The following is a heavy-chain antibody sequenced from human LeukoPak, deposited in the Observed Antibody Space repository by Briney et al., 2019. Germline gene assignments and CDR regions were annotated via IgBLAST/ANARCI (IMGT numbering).Heavy chain of an antibody. CDR1: GGSISSYY. CDR3: WGSLYCSSTNCSNDY. CDR2: IYYSGST. Sequence: SEALSLTCTVSGGSISSYYWSWIRQPPGKGLEWIGYIYYSGSTNYNPSLKSRVTISVDTSKNQFPLKLSSVTAADTAVYYCWGSLYCSSTNCSNDYWGQGTLVHVSS. D-gene: IGHD2-2*01. V-gene: IGHV4-59*01. J-gene: IGHJ4*01.